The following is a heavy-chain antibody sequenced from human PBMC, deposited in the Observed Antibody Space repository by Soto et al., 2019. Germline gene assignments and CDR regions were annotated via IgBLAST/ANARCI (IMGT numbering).Heavy chain of an antibody. V-gene: IGHV4-59*08. CDR2: IQYNGYY. CDR1: GGSITNYY. CDR3: SRHGFGSLHGLVDF. J-gene: IGHJ6*02. Sequence: QVQLQESGPGLVKPSATLSLTCTVSGGSITNYYCSWFRQPPGKGLEWIGYIQYNGYYACNLSLKTRVTISTDTSKTQFSLMLESVTATDMAVYYWSRHGFGSLHGLVDFWGQGNRVIVSS. D-gene: IGHD3-10*01.